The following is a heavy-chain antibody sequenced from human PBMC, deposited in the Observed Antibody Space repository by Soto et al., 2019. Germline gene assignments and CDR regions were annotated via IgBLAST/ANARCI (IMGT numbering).Heavy chain of an antibody. V-gene: IGHV1-69*13. D-gene: IGHD2-2*01. CDR2: IIPIFGTA. J-gene: IGHJ6*02. CDR3: AQQGGQLGGALTYYYYGMDV. CDR1: GGTFSSYA. Sequence: ASVKVSCKASGGTFSSYAISWVRQAPGQGLEWMGGIIPIFGTANYAQKFQGRVTITADESTSTAYMELSSLRSEDTAVYYCAQQGGQLGGALTYYYYGMDVWGQGTTVTVSS.